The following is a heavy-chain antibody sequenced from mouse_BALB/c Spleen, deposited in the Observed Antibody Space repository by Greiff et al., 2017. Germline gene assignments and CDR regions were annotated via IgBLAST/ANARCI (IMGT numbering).Heavy chain of an antibody. Sequence: EVHLVESGGGLVQPGGSRKLSCAASGFTFSSFGMHWVRQAPEKGLEWVAYISSGSSTIYYADTVKGRFTISRDNPKNTLFLQMTSLRSEDTAMYYCARRDYDGAMDYWGQGTSVTVSS. J-gene: IGHJ4*01. CDR3: ARRDYDGAMDY. V-gene: IGHV5-17*02. D-gene: IGHD2-4*01. CDR2: ISSGSSTI. CDR1: GFTFSSFG.